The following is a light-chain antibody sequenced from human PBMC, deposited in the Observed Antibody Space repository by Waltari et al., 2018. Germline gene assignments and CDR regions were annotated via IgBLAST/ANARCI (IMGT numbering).Light chain of an antibody. CDR3: QSYSSNNWV. J-gene: IGLJ3*02. CDR1: SGSIARNY. CDR2: EDN. V-gene: IGLV6-57*01. Sequence: NFVLTQPPSVSESPRKTVTFSCTRSSGSIARNYVQLYQHRPGSSPTPMIYEDNLRPSGVPDRFSGSIDSSSNAASITIARRKTEDETDNYCQSYSSNNWVYGGGTELTVL.